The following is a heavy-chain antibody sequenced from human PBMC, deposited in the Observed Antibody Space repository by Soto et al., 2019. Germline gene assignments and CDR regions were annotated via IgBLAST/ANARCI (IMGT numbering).Heavy chain of an antibody. Sequence: QVQLQESGPGLVKPSETLSLTCTVSGASISRDHWNWIRQPPGKELEWIGDYSGSTNYNPSLKSRVTIEVYRSRSQLSQKLSSVTGPDPAVYLLATYTRGGGGRGYWGQGTLVTVSS. D-gene: IGHD2-2*01. CDR2: YSGST. CDR3: ATYTRGGGGRGY. CDR1: GASISRDH. J-gene: IGHJ4*02. V-gene: IGHV4-59*08.